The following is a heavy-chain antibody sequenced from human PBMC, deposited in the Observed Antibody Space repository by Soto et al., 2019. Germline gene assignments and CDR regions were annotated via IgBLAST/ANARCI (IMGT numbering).Heavy chain of an antibody. J-gene: IGHJ3*02. Sequence: QITLKETGPTLVKPTQTLTLTCSFSGFSLSTSGKGVGWIRQPPGKALEWLGLIYWDDDKRYSPSLESRLTITKGTSENQVVLTMTTMDPADTATYYCAHRDSYYDSSGLAFDIWGQGTKVTVSS. CDR2: IYWDDDK. V-gene: IGHV2-5*02. D-gene: IGHD3-22*01. CDR3: AHRDSYYDSSGLAFDI. CDR1: GFSLSTSGKG.